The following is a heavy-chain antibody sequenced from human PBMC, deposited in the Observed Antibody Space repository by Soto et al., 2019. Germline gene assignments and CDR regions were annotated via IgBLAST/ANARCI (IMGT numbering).Heavy chain of an antibody. J-gene: IGHJ3*02. CDR2: IVVGSGNT. CDR3: AAGERGGLLGPSI. D-gene: IGHD1-26*01. V-gene: IGHV1-58*01. CDR1: GFTFTRSA. Sequence: QMQLVQSGPEVKKPGTSVKVSCKASGFTFTRSAVQWVRQARGQRLEWIGWIVVGSGNTNYAQKFQERVPVTRDMSTSTAYMELSSRRSEDTAVYYGAAGERGGLLGPSIWGQGKMVTVSP.